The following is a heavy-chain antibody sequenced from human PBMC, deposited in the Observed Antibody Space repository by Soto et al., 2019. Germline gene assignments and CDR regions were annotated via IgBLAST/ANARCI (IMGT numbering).Heavy chain of an antibody. V-gene: IGHV3-33*01. CDR2: IGYDGSNI. J-gene: IGHJ4*02. CDR1: GFTFTTYG. CDR3: GRGYNYPDY. Sequence: EGSLRVSCAASGFTFTTYGMNWVRQAPGKGLEWVAGIGYDGSNINYGDSVKGRFTVSRDNSKNTLFLHMDSLRAEDTAVYYCGRGYNYPDYWGQGTQVSVSS. D-gene: IGHD5-18*01.